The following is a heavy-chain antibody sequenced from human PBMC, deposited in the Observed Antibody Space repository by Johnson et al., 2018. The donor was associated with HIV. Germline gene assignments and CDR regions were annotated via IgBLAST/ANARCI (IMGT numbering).Heavy chain of an antibody. CDR3: ATELLRTEHDVFDI. Sequence: QMLLVESGGGVVQPGRSLRLSCAASGFSFSSYAMHWVRQAPGKGLEWVTVISYDGSNKYYADSVKGRFTISRDNSKNTLYLQMNSLRAEDTAVYYCATELLRTEHDVFDIWGQGTRVTVSS. D-gene: IGHD3-10*01. CDR1: GFSFSSYA. V-gene: IGHV3-30-3*01. CDR2: ISYDGSNK. J-gene: IGHJ3*02.